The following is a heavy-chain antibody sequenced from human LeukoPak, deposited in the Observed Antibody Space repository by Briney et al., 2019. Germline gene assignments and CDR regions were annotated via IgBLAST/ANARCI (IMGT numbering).Heavy chain of an antibody. CDR3: ARPSGADSSGYWGRRDFQH. Sequence: GASVKVSCKASGYTFTSYDINWVRQATGQGLEWMGWMNPNSGNTGYAQKFQGRVTMTRNTPISTAYMELSSLRSEDTAVYYCARPSGADSSGYWGRRDFQHWGQGTLVTVSS. CDR2: MNPNSGNT. J-gene: IGHJ1*01. V-gene: IGHV1-8*01. CDR1: GYTFTSYD. D-gene: IGHD3-22*01.